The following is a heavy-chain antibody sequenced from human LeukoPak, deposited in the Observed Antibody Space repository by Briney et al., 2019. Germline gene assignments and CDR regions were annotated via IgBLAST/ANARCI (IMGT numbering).Heavy chain of an antibody. Sequence: GSLRLSCAASGFTFSSYSMYWVRQAPGKGLEWVSSISSGSSYIYYADSVKGRFTISRDNAKNSLFLQMNSLRAEDTAVYYCARGSGSYWWGQGTLVTVSS. V-gene: IGHV3-21*01. J-gene: IGHJ4*02. D-gene: IGHD1-26*01. CDR3: ARGSGSYW. CDR2: ISSGSSYI. CDR1: GFTFSSYS.